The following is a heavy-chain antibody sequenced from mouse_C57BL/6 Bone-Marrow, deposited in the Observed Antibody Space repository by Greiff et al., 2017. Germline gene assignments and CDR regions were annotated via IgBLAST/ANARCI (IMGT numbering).Heavy chain of an antibody. CDR1: GFTFSSYA. CDR2: ISDGGSYT. J-gene: IGHJ4*01. CDR3: ARWSDAMDY. V-gene: IGHV5-4*03. Sequence: DVKLVESGGGLVKPGGSLKLSCAASGFTFSSYAMSWVRQTPEKRLEWVATISDGGSYTYYPDNVKGRFTISRDNAKNNLYLQMSHLKSEDTAMYYCARWSDAMDYWGQGTSVTVSS.